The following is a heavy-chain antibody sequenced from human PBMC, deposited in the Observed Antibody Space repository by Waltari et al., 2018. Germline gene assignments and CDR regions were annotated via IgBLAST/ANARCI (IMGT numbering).Heavy chain of an antibody. CDR3: AKDRLNTKYCSGGSCYSFGAFDI. CDR2: ISGSGGST. Sequence: EVQLLESGGGLVQPGASLRLSCAASGFTFSSYAMSWVRQAPEMGLEWVQAISGSGGSTYYADSVKGRFTISRDNSKNTLYLQMNSLRAEDTAVYYCAKDRLNTKYCSGGSCYSFGAFDIWGQGTMVTVSS. V-gene: IGHV3-23*01. D-gene: IGHD2-15*01. CDR1: GFTFSSYA. J-gene: IGHJ3*02.